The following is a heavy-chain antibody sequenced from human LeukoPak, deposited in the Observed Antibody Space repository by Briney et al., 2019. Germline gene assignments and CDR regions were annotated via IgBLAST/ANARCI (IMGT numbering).Heavy chain of an antibody. D-gene: IGHD6-6*01. Sequence: PGGSLRLSCAASGFTFSSYAMSWVRQAPGKGLEWVSAISGSGGSTYYADSVKGRFTISRDNSKNTLYLQMNSLRAEDTAVYYCASVRIHYYYMDVWGKGTTVTVSS. CDR1: GFTFSSYA. CDR2: ISGSGGST. CDR3: ASVRIHYYYMDV. J-gene: IGHJ6*03. V-gene: IGHV3-23*01.